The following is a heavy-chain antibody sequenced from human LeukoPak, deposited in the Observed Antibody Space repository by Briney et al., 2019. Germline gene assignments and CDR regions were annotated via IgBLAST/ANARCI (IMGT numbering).Heavy chain of an antibody. Sequence: GGSLRLPCVVSGFTFSESWMSWVRQAPGKGLGWVASLNLDGSDKYYVDSVKGRFTISRDNAKNSLYLQMDSLRVEDTAVYYCAKGERYPDYWGQGTLVTVSS. D-gene: IGHD1-1*01. CDR2: LNLDGSDK. CDR3: AKGERYPDY. V-gene: IGHV3-7*03. CDR1: GFTFSESW. J-gene: IGHJ4*02.